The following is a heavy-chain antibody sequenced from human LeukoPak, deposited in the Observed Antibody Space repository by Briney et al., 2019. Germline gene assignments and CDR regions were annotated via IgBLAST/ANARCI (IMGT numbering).Heavy chain of an antibody. V-gene: IGHV3-23*01. CDR3: AKTLGYCSGGSCYSGVIDY. Sequence: GGSLRLSCAASGITFSSYGMSWVRQAPGKGLEWVSSISSTGGTTYYADSVKGRFTISRDNSKNTLYLQMNSLRAEDTAVYYCAKTLGYCSGGSCYSGVIDYWGQGTLVTVSS. D-gene: IGHD2-15*01. CDR1: GITFSSYG. J-gene: IGHJ4*02. CDR2: ISSTGGTT.